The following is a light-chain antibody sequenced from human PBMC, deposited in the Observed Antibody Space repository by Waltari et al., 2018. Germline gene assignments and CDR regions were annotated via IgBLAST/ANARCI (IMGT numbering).Light chain of an antibody. CDR3: LQYYTTLPA. J-gene: IGKJ1*01. V-gene: IGKV4-1*01. CDR2: WSS. CDR1: QTVLKTSDNKNY. Sequence: DIVMTQSPDSLAVSLGERATINCKSSQTVLKTSDNKNYLGWYQQKSGQPPNLLLYWSSTRESGVPDRFTGSGSGTDFTLTISSLQPEDVAVYYCLQYYTTLPAFGQGTKVEIQ.